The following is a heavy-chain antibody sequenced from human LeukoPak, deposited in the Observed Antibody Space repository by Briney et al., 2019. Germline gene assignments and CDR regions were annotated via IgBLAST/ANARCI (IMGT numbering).Heavy chain of an antibody. CDR2: MYHSGST. Sequence: SETLSLTCAVSGYSISSGSYWGWIRQPPGKGLEWIGNMYHSGSTYSNPSLKSRVTISVDTSKNQFSLRLRSVTAADTAVYYCARLRAIDSSGFYYVDYWGQGTLVTVSS. V-gene: IGHV4-38-2*01. CDR3: ARLRAIDSSGFYYVDY. J-gene: IGHJ4*02. D-gene: IGHD3-22*01. CDR1: GYSISSGSY.